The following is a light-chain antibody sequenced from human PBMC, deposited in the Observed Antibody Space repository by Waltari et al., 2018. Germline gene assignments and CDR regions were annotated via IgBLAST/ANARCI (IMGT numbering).Light chain of an antibody. CDR3: CSFTSSSTWV. J-gene: IGLJ3*02. CDR1: TSDLVGYNY. V-gene: IGLV2-14*03. Sequence: QSALTQPASVSGSPGQSITISCTGTTSDLVGYNYVSWYQQPPGKAPKLIIFDVSSRPSGVSNRFSGSKSANTASLIISGLQAEDEADYYCCSFTSSSTWVFGGGTKLTVL. CDR2: DVS.